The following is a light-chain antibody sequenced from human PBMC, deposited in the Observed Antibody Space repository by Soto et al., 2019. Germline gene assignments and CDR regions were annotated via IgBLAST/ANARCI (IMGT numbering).Light chain of an antibody. Sequence: IVLTQAPLSLPVIPGESASISSSSSQSLFDRDDDKTYLDWYLQRPGQSPQXLIYMLSHRASGVPDRFSGSGSDTDFTLKISRVEPEDFGVYYCMQRMKFPLTFGGGTKVDIK. CDR1: QSLFDRDDDKTY. CDR3: MQRMKFPLT. J-gene: IGKJ4*01. CDR2: MLS. V-gene: IGKV2-40*01.